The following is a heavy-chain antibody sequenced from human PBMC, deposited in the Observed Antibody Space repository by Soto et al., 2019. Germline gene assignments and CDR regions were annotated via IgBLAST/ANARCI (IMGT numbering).Heavy chain of an antibody. CDR1: GGSISSRY. J-gene: IGHJ4*02. Sequence: QVQLQESGPGLVKPSETMSLTCTASGGSISSRYWNWIRQPPGKGLEWIGHIYTGESTNYNPSLKSRVTISVDTSKNQFSLKLGSVTAADTAVYYCAQTHGWPGFDYWGQGILVTVSS. D-gene: IGHD6-19*01. V-gene: IGHV4-4*09. CDR3: AQTHGWPGFDY. CDR2: IYTGEST.